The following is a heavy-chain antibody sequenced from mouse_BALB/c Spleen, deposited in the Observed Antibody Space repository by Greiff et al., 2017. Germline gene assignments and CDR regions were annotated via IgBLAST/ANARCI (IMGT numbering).Heavy chain of an antibody. CDR3: ARKGRLTTVVAHYAMDY. D-gene: IGHD1-1*01. Sequence: EVKVVESGGGLVQPGGSRKLSCAASGFTFSSFGMHWVRQAPEKGLEWVAYISSGSSTIYYADTVKGRFTISRDNPKNTLFLQMTSLRSEDTAMYYCARKGRLTTVVAHYAMDYWGQGTSVTVSS. CDR1: GFTFSSFG. CDR2: ISSGSSTI. V-gene: IGHV5-17*02. J-gene: IGHJ4*01.